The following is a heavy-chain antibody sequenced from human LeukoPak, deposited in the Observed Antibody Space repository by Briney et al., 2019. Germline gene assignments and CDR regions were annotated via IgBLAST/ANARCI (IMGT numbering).Heavy chain of an antibody. D-gene: IGHD1-26*01. CDR1: GFTFSSYW. Sequence: GGSLRLSCAASGFTFSSYWMSWVRQAPGKGLEWVANINQDGSEQYYVDSVKGRFTISRDNTKNSLYLQMNSLRAEDTAVYYCAKVQLVGASMDFQHWGQGTLVTVSS. CDR2: INQDGSEQ. J-gene: IGHJ1*01. CDR3: AKVQLVGASMDFQH. V-gene: IGHV3-7*03.